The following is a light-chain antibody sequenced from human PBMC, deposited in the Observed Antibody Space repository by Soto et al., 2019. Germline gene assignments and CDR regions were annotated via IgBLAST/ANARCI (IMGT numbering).Light chain of an antibody. V-gene: IGLV2-14*03. CDR1: SSDVGGYNY. J-gene: IGLJ2*01. Sequence: QSALTQPASVSGSPGQSITISCTGTSSDVGGYNYVSWYQHHPGKAPKLMIYDVSNRPSGVSNRFSGSKSDNTASLTISGLQAEDEADYYCSSYISTSTVVFGGGTKDRP. CDR3: SSYISTSTVV. CDR2: DVS.